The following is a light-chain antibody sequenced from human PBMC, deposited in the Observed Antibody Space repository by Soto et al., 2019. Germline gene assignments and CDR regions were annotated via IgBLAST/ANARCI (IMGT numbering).Light chain of an antibody. Sequence: QSALTQPRSVSGSPGQSVTISCTGTSSDVGGYNYVSWYQQHPGKAPKLMIYDVSKRPSGVPDRFSGSKSGNTASLTISGLQAEDEADYYCCSYAGIYISEVFGSGTKLTVL. CDR1: SSDVGGYNY. CDR3: CSYAGIYISEV. V-gene: IGLV2-11*01. J-gene: IGLJ1*01. CDR2: DVS.